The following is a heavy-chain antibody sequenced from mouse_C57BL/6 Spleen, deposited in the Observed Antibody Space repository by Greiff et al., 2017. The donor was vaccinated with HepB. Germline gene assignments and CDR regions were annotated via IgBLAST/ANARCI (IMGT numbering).Heavy chain of an antibody. D-gene: IGHD4-1*01. CDR3: ARGGLGRLVCDY. V-gene: IGHV1-69*01. CDR2: IDPSDSYT. Sequence: VQLKQPGAELVMPGASVKLSCKASGYTFTSYWMHWVKQRPGQGLEWIGEIDPSDSYTNYNQKFKGKSTLTVDKSSSTAYMQLSSLTSEDSAVYYCARGGLGRLVCDYWGQGTTLTVSS. J-gene: IGHJ2*01. CDR1: GYTFTSYW.